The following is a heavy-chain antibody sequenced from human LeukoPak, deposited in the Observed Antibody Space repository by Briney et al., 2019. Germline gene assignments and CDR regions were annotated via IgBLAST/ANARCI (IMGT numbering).Heavy chain of an antibody. CDR1: GFTFSSYW. J-gene: IGHJ3*02. CDR2: INSDGSST. Sequence: GESLRLSCAASGFTFSSYWMHWVRQAPGKGLVWVSRINSDGSSTSYADSVKGRFTISRDNAKNTLYLQMNSLRAEDTAVYYCVRYIVVPTAIYAFDIWGQGTMVTVSS. V-gene: IGHV3-74*01. CDR3: VRYIVVPTAIYAFDI. D-gene: IGHD2-2*01.